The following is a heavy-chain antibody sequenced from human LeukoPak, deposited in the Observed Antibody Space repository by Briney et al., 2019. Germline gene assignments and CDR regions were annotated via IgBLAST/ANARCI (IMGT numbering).Heavy chain of an antibody. V-gene: IGHV4-39*01. CDR3: ARHTAMPNNWFDP. CDR2: IYYSGST. J-gene: IGHJ5*02. D-gene: IGHD2-2*01. CDR1: VGSISSSIYY. Sequence: SETLSLTCSVYVGSISSSIYYWGWIRQPPGKGLEWIGSIYYSGSTYYNPSLKSQVTISVDMSKNQFSLKLSSVTAADTAMYYCARHTAMPNNWFDPWGQGALVTVSS.